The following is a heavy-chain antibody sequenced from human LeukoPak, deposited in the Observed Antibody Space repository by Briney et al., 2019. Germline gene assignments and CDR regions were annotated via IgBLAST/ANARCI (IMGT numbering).Heavy chain of an antibody. Sequence: ASVKVSCKASGDTFTNYYIHWVRQAPGQGLEGMGIIDPSGGSTRYAQRFPGRVTMTSDTSTSTVYMELSSLRSDDTAVYYCASVNINCGGDCYKFDSWGQGTLVTVSS. D-gene: IGHD2-21*02. J-gene: IGHJ4*02. CDR3: ASVNINCGGDCYKFDS. CDR1: GDTFTNYY. CDR2: IDPSGGST. V-gene: IGHV1-46*01.